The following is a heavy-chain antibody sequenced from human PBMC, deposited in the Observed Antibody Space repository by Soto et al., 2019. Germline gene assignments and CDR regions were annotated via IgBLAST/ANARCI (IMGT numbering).Heavy chain of an antibody. J-gene: IGHJ4*02. CDR2: IKSKTDGGTT. V-gene: IGHV3-15*01. CDR1: GFTFSNAW. Sequence: EVPLVESGGGLVKPGGSLRLSCAASGFTFSNAWMSWVRQAPGKGLEWVGRIKSKTDGGTTDYAAPVKGRFTISRDDSKNTLYLQMNSLKTEDTAVYYCTTDRDYGDSVFDYWGQGTLVTVSS. D-gene: IGHD4-17*01. CDR3: TTDRDYGDSVFDY.